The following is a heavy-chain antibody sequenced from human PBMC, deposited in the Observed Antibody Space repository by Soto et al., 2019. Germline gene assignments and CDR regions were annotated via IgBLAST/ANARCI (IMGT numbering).Heavy chain of an antibody. J-gene: IGHJ4*02. V-gene: IGHV4-34*01. CDR1: GGSFSGYY. CDR2: INHSGST. Sequence: QVQLQQWGAGLLKPSETLSLTFAVYGGSFSGYYWSWLRQPPGKGLEWIGEINHSGSTNYNQSLKRRFTISVDTSKNQFSLKRISVTAADTAVYYCARGPGVVLWCGQATPFEYWGQGTRFIFSS. CDR3: ARGPGVVLWCGQATPFEY. D-gene: IGHD3-10*01.